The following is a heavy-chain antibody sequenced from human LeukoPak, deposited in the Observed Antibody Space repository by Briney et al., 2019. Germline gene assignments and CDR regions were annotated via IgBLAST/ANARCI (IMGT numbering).Heavy chain of an antibody. CDR3: ARDANYHDSSVYYDAFDI. CDR1: DFSFSNYW. D-gene: IGHD3-22*01. J-gene: IGHJ3*02. CDR2: IRGDGSLK. V-gene: IGHV3-7*01. Sequence: GGSLRLSCAASDFSFSNYWMTWLRQAPGKGLEWVANIRGDGSLKYYLDSVKGRFTISRDNAKNSLYLQMNSLRAEDTAVYYCARDANYHDSSVYYDAFDIWGQGTMVTVSS.